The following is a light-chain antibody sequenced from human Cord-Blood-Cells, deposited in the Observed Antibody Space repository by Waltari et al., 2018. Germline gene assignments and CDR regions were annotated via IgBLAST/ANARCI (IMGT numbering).Light chain of an antibody. J-gene: IGLJ3*02. CDR2: EGS. CDR1: SSDVGSYTL. V-gene: IGLV2-23*01. Sequence: QSALTQPASVSGSPGQSITISCTGTSSDVGSYTLASWYQQHPGKAPKLMIYEGSKRPSGVSIRFAGSKSGNTASLTISGLQAEDEADYYCCSYAGSSTWVFGGGTKLTVL. CDR3: CSYAGSSTWV.